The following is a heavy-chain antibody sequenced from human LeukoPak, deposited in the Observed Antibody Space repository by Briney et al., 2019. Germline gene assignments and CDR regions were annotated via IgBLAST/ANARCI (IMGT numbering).Heavy chain of an antibody. Sequence: GGSLRLSCAASGFTFSSYSMNWVRQAPGKGLEWVSSITSSSSYIYYADSVKGRFTISRDNARNSLSLQMNSLRAEDTAVYYCASSPQAVATIYFDYWGQGTLVTVSS. CDR2: ITSSSSYI. D-gene: IGHD5-24*01. CDR3: ASSPQAVATIYFDY. V-gene: IGHV3-21*01. CDR1: GFTFSSYS. J-gene: IGHJ4*02.